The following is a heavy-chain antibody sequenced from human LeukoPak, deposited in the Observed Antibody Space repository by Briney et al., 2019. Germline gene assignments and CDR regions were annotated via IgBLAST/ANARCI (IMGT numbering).Heavy chain of an antibody. J-gene: IGHJ4*02. CDR2: INPSGGST. CDR3: ARTGGYYFDY. CDR1: GYSFTNYY. D-gene: IGHD3-10*01. Sequence: ASVRVSCKASGYSFTNYYMHWVRQAPGQGLEWMGMINPSGGSTTYAQKFQGRVTMTRDMSTSTVYMELSSLTSEDTAVYYCARTGGYYFDYWGQGTLVTVSS. V-gene: IGHV1-46*01.